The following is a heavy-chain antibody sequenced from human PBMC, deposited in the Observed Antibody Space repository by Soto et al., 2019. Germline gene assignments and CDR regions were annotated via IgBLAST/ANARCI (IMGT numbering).Heavy chain of an antibody. D-gene: IGHD3-3*01. Sequence: ASVKVSCKASGYSFTSYGISWVRQAPGQGLEWMGWISAYNGNTNYAQKLQGRVTMTTDTSTSTAYMELRSLRSDDTAVYYCARYYDFWSGYYTGIDYWGQGTLVTVSS. V-gene: IGHV1-18*01. J-gene: IGHJ4*02. CDR3: ARYYDFWSGYYTGIDY. CDR2: ISAYNGNT. CDR1: GYSFTSYG.